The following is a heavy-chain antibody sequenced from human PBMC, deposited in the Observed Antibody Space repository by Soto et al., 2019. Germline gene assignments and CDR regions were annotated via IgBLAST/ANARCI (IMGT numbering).Heavy chain of an antibody. V-gene: IGHV1-2*02. D-gene: IGHD2-21*01. CDR3: ARDPATAYSSSSFDY. J-gene: IGHJ4*02. CDR2: INPITGGT. CDR1: GYTFTSYY. Sequence: ASVKVSCKASGYTFTSYYIRWVRQAPGQGLEWMGWINPITGGTNYAPKFQGRVSMSTDPSTSTAHMELRNLRSDDTAIYYCARDPATAYSSSSFDYWGQGTLVTVSS.